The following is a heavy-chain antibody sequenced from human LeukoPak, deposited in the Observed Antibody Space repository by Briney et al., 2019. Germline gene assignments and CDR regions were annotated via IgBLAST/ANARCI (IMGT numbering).Heavy chain of an antibody. CDR2: ILPILGIA. Sequence: SVKPSYKASGRTFSSYAISWVRQPPGQGLEWMGRILPILGIANYAQTFPGRVTITAAKSTSTTYMELSKLTSGEPAGHYCTSGRNSHSEPNDYWGQGTLVTVPS. CDR3: TSGRNSHSEPNDY. V-gene: IGHV1-69*04. CDR1: GRTFSSYA. J-gene: IGHJ4*02. D-gene: IGHD1-1*01.